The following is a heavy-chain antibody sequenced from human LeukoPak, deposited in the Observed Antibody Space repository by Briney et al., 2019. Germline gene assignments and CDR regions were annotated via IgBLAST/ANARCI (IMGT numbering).Heavy chain of an antibody. CDR2: ISDGGGYT. CDR3: ATAYSTTWSFSDY. CDR1: GFTFSTYA. D-gene: IGHD6-13*01. Sequence: GGSLRLSCAASGFTFSTYAMSWVRQAPGKGLEWVTGISDGGGYTYYADSVKGRFTISRDNAKNTLYLQMNSLRAEDTAIYYCATAYSTTWSFSDYWGQGTLVTVSS. J-gene: IGHJ4*02. V-gene: IGHV3-23*01.